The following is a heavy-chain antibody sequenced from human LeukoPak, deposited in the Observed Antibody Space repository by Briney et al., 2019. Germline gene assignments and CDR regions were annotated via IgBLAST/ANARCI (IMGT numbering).Heavy chain of an antibody. CDR2: IIPIFGTA. J-gene: IGHJ4*02. CDR1: GGTFSSYA. CDR3: ARVGMISSPGFDY. Sequence: SVKVSCTASGGTFSSYAISWVRQAPGQGLEWMGGIIPIFGTANYAQKFQGRVTITTDESTSTAYMELSSLRSEDTAVYYCARVGMISSPGFDYWGQGTLVTVSS. V-gene: IGHV1-69*05. D-gene: IGHD3-22*01.